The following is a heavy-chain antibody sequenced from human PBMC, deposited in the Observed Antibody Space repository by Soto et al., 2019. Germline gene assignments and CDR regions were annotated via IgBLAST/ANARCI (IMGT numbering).Heavy chain of an antibody. CDR1: GFSFTGYY. Sequence: ASVKVSCKASGFSFTGYYIHWLRQAPGQGLEWMGWINAHSGGTEYAQKFQGRVTLTRDTSIATAYLTLTSLTSDDTALYYCAKDLTRQLAYWLDPWGQAXQVTVSS. J-gene: IGHJ5*02. CDR2: INAHSGGT. D-gene: IGHD6-6*01. CDR3: AKDLTRQLAYWLDP. V-gene: IGHV1-2*02.